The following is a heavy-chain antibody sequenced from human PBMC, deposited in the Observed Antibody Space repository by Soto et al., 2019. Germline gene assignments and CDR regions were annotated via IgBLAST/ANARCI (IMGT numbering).Heavy chain of an antibody. CDR2: INGGGDYT. CDR3: AKNRGSGSYTNWNFDV. J-gene: IGHJ2*01. CDR1: GFTFSNYA. D-gene: IGHD1-26*01. V-gene: IGHV3-23*01. Sequence: EVQVLESGGGLVQPGGSLRLSCAASGFTFSNYAMSWVRQAPGKGLEWVSTINGGGDYTHYTDSVKGRFTISRDNSRNTLFLQMNSLRAEDTAVYYCAKNRGSGSYTNWNFDVWGRGTLVTVSS.